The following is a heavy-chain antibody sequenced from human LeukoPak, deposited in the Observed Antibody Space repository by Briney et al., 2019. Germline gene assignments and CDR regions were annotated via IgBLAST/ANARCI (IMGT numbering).Heavy chain of an antibody. CDR2: INPNSGGT. J-gene: IGHJ6*03. Sequence: ASVKVSCKASGYTFTGYYMHWVRQAPGQGLEWMGWINPNSGGTNYAQKVQGRVTMTRDTSISTAYMELSRLRSDDTAVYYCARDKGAAAGYYYYYYMDVWGKGTTVTVSS. CDR1: GYTFTGYY. CDR3: ARDKGAAAGYYYYYYMDV. V-gene: IGHV1-2*02. D-gene: IGHD6-13*01.